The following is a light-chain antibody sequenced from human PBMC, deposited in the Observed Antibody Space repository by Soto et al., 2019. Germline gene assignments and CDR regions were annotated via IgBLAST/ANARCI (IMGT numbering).Light chain of an antibody. CDR3: QHYKDYSWT. CDR2: TTS. CDR1: HSISRW. J-gene: IGKJ1*01. Sequence: DIHLTQSPSTLSASVGDRITITCRASHSISRWLAWYQQKPGKAPKLFLYTTSSLESGVPSRFSGSGSGTEFTLTISSLLHDDFATYSCQHYKDYSWTFGQGTKVEIK. V-gene: IGKV1-5*03.